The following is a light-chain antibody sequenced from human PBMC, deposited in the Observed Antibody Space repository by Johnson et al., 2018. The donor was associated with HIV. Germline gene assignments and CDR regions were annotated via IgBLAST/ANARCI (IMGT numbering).Light chain of an antibody. J-gene: IGLJ1*01. CDR1: SSNIGNNY. CDR3: GTWDSGLSGGLYL. V-gene: IGLV1-51*02. Sequence: QSVLTQPPSVSAAPGQKVTISCSGSSSNIGNNYVSWYQQLPGTAPKLLIYENNKRPSGIPDRFSGSKSGTSATLGITGLQTGDEAEDYCGTWDSGLSGGLYLFGTGTKVTVL. CDR2: ENN.